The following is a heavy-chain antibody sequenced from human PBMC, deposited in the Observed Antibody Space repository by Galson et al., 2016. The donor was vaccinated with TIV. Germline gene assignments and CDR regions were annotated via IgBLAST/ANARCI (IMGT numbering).Heavy chain of an antibody. CDR2: IDWDDDK. Sequence: PALVKPTQTLTLTCSFAGFSLSTGGMCVSWIRQPPGKALEWLARIDWDDDKYYSTSLKTRLTISKDTSKNQVVLTMANMDPVDTATYYCARTLSNGARLDYWGQGSLLTVSS. J-gene: IGHJ4*02. CDR3: ARTLSNGARLDY. CDR1: GFSLSTGGMC. D-gene: IGHD7-27*01. V-gene: IGHV2-70*11.